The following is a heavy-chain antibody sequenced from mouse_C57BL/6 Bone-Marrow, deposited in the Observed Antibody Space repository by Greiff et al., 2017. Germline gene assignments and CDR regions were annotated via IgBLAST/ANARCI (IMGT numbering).Heavy chain of an antibody. CDR3: ARWDWDEGY. CDR1: GYTFTSYW. D-gene: IGHD4-1*01. CDR2: IDPSDSYT. Sequence: VQLQQPGAELVMPGASVKLSCKASGYTFTSYWMHWVKQRPGQGLEWIGEIDPSDSYTNYNPKFQGKSTLTVDKSSSTAYMQLSSLTSEDTAVYYCARWDWDEGYWGQGTTLTVSS. J-gene: IGHJ2*01. V-gene: IGHV1-69*01.